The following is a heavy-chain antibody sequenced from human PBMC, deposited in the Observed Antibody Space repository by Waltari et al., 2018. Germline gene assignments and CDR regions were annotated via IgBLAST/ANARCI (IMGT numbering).Heavy chain of an antibody. CDR2: IIPSFGPH. CDR1: GGTFSSYA. J-gene: IGHJ5*02. D-gene: IGHD2-2*01. CDR3: ARGGDIVVVPTTWFDP. V-gene: IGHV1-69*12. Sequence: QVQLVQSGAEVKKPGSSVKVSCKASGGTFSSYAISWVRQAPGQGLEWMGGIIPSFGPHNFAKKFQGRVTITADESTSTAYMELSSLRSEDTAVYYCARGGDIVVVPTTWFDPWGQGTLVTVSS.